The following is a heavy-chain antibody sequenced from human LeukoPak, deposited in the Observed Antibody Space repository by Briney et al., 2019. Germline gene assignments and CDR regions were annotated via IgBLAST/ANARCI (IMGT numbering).Heavy chain of an antibody. CDR2: IYNAGST. CDR1: GGSISSGGYF. Sequence: SETLSLTCTVSGGSISSGGYFWSWIRQHPGKGLEWIAHIYNAGSTHDNPSLRGRVAISLDTSANQFSLRLSSVTAADTAVYFCARATHYSASTGGPYMDVWGQGTTVTVSS. CDR3: ARATHYSASTGGPYMDV. J-gene: IGHJ6*03. D-gene: IGHD3-22*01. V-gene: IGHV4-31*03.